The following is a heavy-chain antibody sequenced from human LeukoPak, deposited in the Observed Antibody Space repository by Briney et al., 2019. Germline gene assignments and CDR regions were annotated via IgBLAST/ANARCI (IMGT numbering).Heavy chain of an antibody. CDR1: GFTLSGYW. CDR3: ARDPEQLWLMNYFDY. J-gene: IGHJ4*02. V-gene: IGHV3-7*01. D-gene: IGHD5-18*01. Sequence: GGSLRLSCAASGFTLSGYWMSWVRQAPGKGLEWVANIKQDGSEKYYVDSVKGRFTISRDNAKNSLYLQMNSLRAEDTAVYYCARDPEQLWLMNYFDYWGQGTLVTVSS. CDR2: IKQDGSEK.